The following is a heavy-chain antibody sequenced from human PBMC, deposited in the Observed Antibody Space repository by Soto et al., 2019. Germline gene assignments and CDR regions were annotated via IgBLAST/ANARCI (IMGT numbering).Heavy chain of an antibody. V-gene: IGHV1-69*01. CDR3: ARDFGLHSGFHY. CDR2: IIPMFGAA. Sequence: QVQLVQSGDEAKKPGSSVKVSCTASGGTFRNFAISWVRQAPGQGLEWMGGIIPMFGAADYAQEFQGRVTITADESTSTAYMELSSLRSEDTAMYYCARDFGLHSGFHYCGPGTQVTVSS. CDR1: GGTFRNFA. D-gene: IGHD3-3*01. J-gene: IGHJ4*02.